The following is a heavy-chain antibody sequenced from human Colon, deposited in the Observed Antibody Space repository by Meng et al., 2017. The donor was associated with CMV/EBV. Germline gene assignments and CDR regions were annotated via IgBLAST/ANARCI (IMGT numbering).Heavy chain of an antibody. V-gene: IGHV3-15*01. CDR2: IKSKTDGGTT. CDR3: TTFLWLLKSYWYFDL. CDR1: GFTLSSSA. Sequence: GESLKISCAASGFTLSSSAMSWVRQAPGKGLEWVGRIKSKTDGGTTDYAAPVKGRFTISRDDSKNTLYLQMNSLKTEDTAVYYCTTFLWLLKSYWYFDLWGRGTLVTVSS. J-gene: IGHJ2*01. D-gene: IGHD2-21*01.